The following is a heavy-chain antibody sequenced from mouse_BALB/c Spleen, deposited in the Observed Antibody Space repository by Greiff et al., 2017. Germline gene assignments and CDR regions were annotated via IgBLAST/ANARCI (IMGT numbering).Heavy chain of an antibody. Sequence: EVQLQQSGAELVKPGASVKLSCTASGFNIKDTYMHWVKQRPEQGLEWIGRIDPANGNTKYDPKFQGMATITADTSSNTAYLQLSSLTSEDTAVYYCARGTRVYAMDYWGQGTSVTVSS. CDR1: GFNIKDTY. CDR2: IDPANGNT. D-gene: IGHD1-1*01. CDR3: ARGTRVYAMDY. V-gene: IGHV14-3*02. J-gene: IGHJ4*01.